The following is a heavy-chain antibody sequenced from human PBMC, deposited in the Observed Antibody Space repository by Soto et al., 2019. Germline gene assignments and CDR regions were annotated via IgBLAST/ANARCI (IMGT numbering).Heavy chain of an antibody. CDR3: ARAVDSGWYERYFDY. V-gene: IGHV4-31*03. D-gene: IGHD6-19*01. CDR2: IYYSGST. J-gene: IGHJ4*02. CDR1: GGSISSGGYY. Sequence: QVQLQESGPGLVKPSHTLSLTCTVSGGSISSGGYYWSWIRQHPGKGLEWIGYIYYSGSTYYNPSLKSRVTISVDTSKNQFSLKLSSVTAADTAVYYCARAVDSGWYERYFDYWGQGTLVTVSS.